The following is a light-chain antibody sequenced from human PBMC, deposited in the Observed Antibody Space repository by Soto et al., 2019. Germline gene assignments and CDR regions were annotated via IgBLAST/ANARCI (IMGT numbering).Light chain of an antibody. Sequence: EIVLTQSPGTLSLSPGERATLSCRASQSVSSSYLAWYQQKPGQAPRLLIYGASSRAPGIPDRFRGSASGTDFTLTISRLEPVDFAVYYCQQYGSSPLTFGGGTKVQIK. J-gene: IGKJ4*01. CDR1: QSVSSSY. CDR3: QQYGSSPLT. CDR2: GAS. V-gene: IGKV3-20*01.